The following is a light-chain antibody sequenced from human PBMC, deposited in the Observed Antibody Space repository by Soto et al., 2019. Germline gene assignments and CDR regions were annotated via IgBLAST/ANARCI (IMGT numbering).Light chain of an antibody. CDR2: GAS. CDR1: QSVSNSY. Sequence: IVLTQSPGTLSLSPGERATLSCRASQSVSNSYLAWYQQKPGQAPRLLIYGASSRATGIPDRFSGSGSGTDFTLTISRLEPEDFAVYFCQQYTQSLWTFGQGTKVDIK. CDR3: QQYTQSLWT. J-gene: IGKJ1*01. V-gene: IGKV3-20*01.